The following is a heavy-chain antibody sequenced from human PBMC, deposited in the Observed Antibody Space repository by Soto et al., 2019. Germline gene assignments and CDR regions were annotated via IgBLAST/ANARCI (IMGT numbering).Heavy chain of an antibody. CDR2: IYYSGST. D-gene: IGHD3-22*01. V-gene: IGHV4-59*01. Sequence: SETLSLTCTVSGGSISSYYWSWIRQPPGKGLEWIGYIYYSGSTNYNPSLKSRVTISVDTSKNQFSLKLSSVTAADTAVYYCARAENYYDSSGYYWGLAFDIWGQGTMVTVSS. J-gene: IGHJ3*02. CDR3: ARAENYYDSSGYYWGLAFDI. CDR1: GGSISSYY.